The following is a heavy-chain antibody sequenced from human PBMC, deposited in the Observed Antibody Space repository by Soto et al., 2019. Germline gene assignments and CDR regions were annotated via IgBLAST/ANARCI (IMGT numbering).Heavy chain of an antibody. Sequence: WCCMELSCEVSGFTCSMCSMSWVRQSQGKGLEWVAKIPQDGVDGHYADSVKGRFTISRDNGKNSLYLQLNNLRAEDTAVYYCARDHLILPAHDFFYGSDVWGRGATVTVSS. CDR2: IPQDGVDG. CDR3: ARDHLILPAHDFFYGSDV. D-gene: IGHD2-21*02. V-gene: IGHV3-7*03. CDR1: GFTCSMCS. J-gene: IGHJ6*02.